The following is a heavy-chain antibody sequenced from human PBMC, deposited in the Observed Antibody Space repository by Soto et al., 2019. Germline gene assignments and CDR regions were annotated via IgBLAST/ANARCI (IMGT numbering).Heavy chain of an antibody. D-gene: IGHD6-19*01. CDR2: IKQDGSEK. J-gene: IGHJ4*02. Sequence: GGSLRLSCAASGFTFSSYWMSWVRQAPGKGLEWVANIKQDGSEKYYVDSVKGRFTISRDNAKNSLYLQMNSLRAEDTAVYYCARDPYSSGWPVDYWGQGTLVTVSS. CDR3: ARDPYSSGWPVDY. CDR1: GFTFSSYW. V-gene: IGHV3-7*03.